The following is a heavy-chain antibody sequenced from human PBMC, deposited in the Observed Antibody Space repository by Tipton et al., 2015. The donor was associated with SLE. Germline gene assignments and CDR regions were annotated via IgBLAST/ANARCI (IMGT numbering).Heavy chain of an antibody. CDR1: GFTFSDYY. CDR3: ARESPTTADYFDY. V-gene: IGHV3-11*04. D-gene: IGHD4-17*01. CDR2: ISSSGSTI. J-gene: IGHJ4*02. Sequence: SLRLSCAASGFTFSDYYMSWIRQAPGKGLEWVSYISSSGSTIYYADSVKGRFTISRDNAKNSLYLQMNSLRAEDTAVYYCARESPTTADYFDYWGQGTLVTVSS.